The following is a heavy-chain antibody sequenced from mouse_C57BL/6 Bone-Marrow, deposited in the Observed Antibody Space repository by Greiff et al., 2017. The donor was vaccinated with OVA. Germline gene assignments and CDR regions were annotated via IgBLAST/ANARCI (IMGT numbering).Heavy chain of an antibody. J-gene: IGHJ4*01. Sequence: EVKLEESGGGLVKPGGSLKLSCAASGFTFSDYGMHWVRQAPEKGLEWVAYISSGSSTIYYADTVKGRFTISRDNAKNTLFLQMTSLRSEDTAMYYCARLTFYYYAMDYWGQGTSVTVSS. CDR3: ARLTFYYYAMDY. CDR2: ISSGSSTI. CDR1: GFTFSDYG. D-gene: IGHD4-1*01. V-gene: IGHV5-17*01.